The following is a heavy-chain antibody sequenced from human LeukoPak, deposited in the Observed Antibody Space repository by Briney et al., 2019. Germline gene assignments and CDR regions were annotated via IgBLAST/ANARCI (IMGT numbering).Heavy chain of an antibody. D-gene: IGHD2-21*02. CDR3: ARDLVVVTASKHYYYYMDV. Sequence: SETLSLTCTVSGGSISSYYWSWIRQPAGKGLEWIGRIYTSGSTNYNPSLKSRVTMSVDTSKNQFSLKLSSVTAADTAVYYCARDLVVVTASKHYYYYMDVWGKGTTVTASS. CDR2: IYTSGST. CDR1: GGSISSYY. V-gene: IGHV4-4*07. J-gene: IGHJ6*03.